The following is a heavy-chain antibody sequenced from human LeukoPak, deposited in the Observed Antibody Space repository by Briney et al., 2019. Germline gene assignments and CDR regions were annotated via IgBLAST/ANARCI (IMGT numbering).Heavy chain of an antibody. CDR2: IYRTGST. CDR1: GYSISTGYY. CDR3: ARVLSDSSGYNFEY. V-gene: IGHV4-38-2*02. Sequence: SETLSLTCTVSGYSISTGYYWGWIRQPPGKGLQWIGSIYRTGSTYYNPSLKSRVTISVDTSKNQFSLNLNSLTAADTAIYYCARVLSDSSGYNFEYWGQGTLVTISS. J-gene: IGHJ4*02. D-gene: IGHD5-18*01.